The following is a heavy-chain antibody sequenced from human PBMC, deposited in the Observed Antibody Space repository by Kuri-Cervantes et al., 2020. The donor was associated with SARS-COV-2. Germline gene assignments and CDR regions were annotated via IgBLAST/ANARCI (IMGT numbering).Heavy chain of an antibody. J-gene: IGHJ6*02. CDR3: ARVDFWSGYDVMDV. D-gene: IGHD3-3*01. V-gene: IGHV1-2*02. Sequence: AAVQVSCKASGYTFIDSYMHWVRQAPGQGLEWMAWINPKSGATNYAQKFQGRVTMTTDTSISKAYMDLSRLRSDDTAVYYCARVDFWSGYDVMDVWGQGTTVTVSS. CDR2: INPKSGAT. CDR1: GYTFIDSY.